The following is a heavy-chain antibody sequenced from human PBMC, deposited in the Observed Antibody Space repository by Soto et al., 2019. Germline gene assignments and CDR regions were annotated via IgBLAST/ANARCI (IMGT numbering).Heavy chain of an antibody. CDR3: ARDSGGYCSGGSCPAGFDY. CDR2: INPSGGST. J-gene: IGHJ4*02. D-gene: IGHD2-15*01. CDR1: GYTFTSYY. Sequence: AASVKVSCKASGYTFTSYYMHWVRQAPGQGLEWMGIINPSGGSTSYAQKFQGRVTMTRDTSTSTVYMELSSLRSEDTAVYYCARDSGGYCSGGSCPAGFDYWGQGTLVTVSS. V-gene: IGHV1-46*01.